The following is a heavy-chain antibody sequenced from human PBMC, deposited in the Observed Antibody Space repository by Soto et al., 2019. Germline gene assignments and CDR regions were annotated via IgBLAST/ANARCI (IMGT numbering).Heavy chain of an antibody. CDR2: ISAYNGNT. CDR3: ARASSTTVATPVPY. Sequence: GASVKVSCKASGYTFTSYGISWVRQAPGQGLEWMGWISAYNGNTNYVQKLQGRVTMTTDTSTSTAYMELRSLRSDDTAVYYCARASSTTVATPVPYWGQGTLVTVSS. CDR1: GYTFTSYG. D-gene: IGHD4-17*01. V-gene: IGHV1-18*01. J-gene: IGHJ4*02.